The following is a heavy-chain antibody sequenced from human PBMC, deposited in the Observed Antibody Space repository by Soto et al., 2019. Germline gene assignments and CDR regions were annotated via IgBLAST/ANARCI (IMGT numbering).Heavy chain of an antibody. CDR2: INHSGST. V-gene: IGHV4-34*01. CDR3: ARVSTIAAAGVAVSLNFDY. J-gene: IGHJ4*02. D-gene: IGHD6-13*01. Sequence: SETLSLTCAVYGGSFSGYYWSWIRQPPGKGLEWIGEINHSGSTNYNPSLKSRVTISVDTSKNQFSLKLSSVTAADTAVYYCARVSTIAAAGVAVSLNFDYWGQGTLVTAPQ. CDR1: GGSFSGYY.